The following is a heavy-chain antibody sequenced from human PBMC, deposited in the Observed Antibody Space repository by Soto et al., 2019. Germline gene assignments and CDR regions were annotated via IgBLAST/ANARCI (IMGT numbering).Heavy chain of an antibody. D-gene: IGHD1-26*01. CDR2: IYYSGST. J-gene: IGHJ4*02. CDR1: GGSISSSSYY. V-gene: IGHV4-39*01. CDR3: ARTSGTALLHY. Sequence: PSETLSLTCTVSGGSISSSSYYGGWIRQPPGKGLEWIGSIYYSGSTYYNPSLKSRVTMSVDTSKNQFSLKLSSVTAADTAVYYCARTSGTALLHYWGQGTQVTVSS.